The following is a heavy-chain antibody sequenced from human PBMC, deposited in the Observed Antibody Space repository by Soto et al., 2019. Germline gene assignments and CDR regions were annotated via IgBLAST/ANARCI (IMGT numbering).Heavy chain of an antibody. CDR3: ARVRYGDY. CDR2: ISAHNGNT. CDR1: GYAFTTYC. V-gene: IGHV1-18*01. D-gene: IGHD1-1*01. Sequence: QVNLVQSGAEVKKPGASVKVSCQGSGYAFTTYCITWVRQAPGHGREWMGWISAHNGNTNYAQKLQGRVTVTRDTSTSTAYMELRSLRYDDTAVYYCARVRYGDYWGQGALVTVSS. J-gene: IGHJ4*02.